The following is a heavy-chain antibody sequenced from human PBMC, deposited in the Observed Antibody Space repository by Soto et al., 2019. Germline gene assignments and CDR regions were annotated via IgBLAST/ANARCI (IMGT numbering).Heavy chain of an antibody. Sequence: GGSLRLSCADSGFRFSSYSMSWVRQTPGKGLEWVAAITATGDRTYYADSVTGRFTISRDNSKKTHYLQMTSLRAEDTAMYYCATMNGYFEYWGQGTPVTVAS. J-gene: IGHJ4*02. V-gene: IGHV3-23*01. D-gene: IGHD3-22*01. CDR1: GFRFSSYS. CDR3: ATMNGYFEY. CDR2: ITATGDRT.